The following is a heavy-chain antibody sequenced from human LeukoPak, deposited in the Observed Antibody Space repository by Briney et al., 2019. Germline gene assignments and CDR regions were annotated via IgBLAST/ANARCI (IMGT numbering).Heavy chain of an antibody. V-gene: IGHV3-30*18. CDR2: ISYDGSNK. D-gene: IGHD6-25*01. CDR3: AKEGPKYSSGWNYFDY. J-gene: IGHJ4*02. Sequence: PGRSLRLSCAASGFTFSSYGMHWVRQAPGKGLEWVAVISYDGSNKYYADSVKGRFTISRDNSKNTLYLQMNSLRAEDTAVYYCAKEGPKYSSGWNYFDYWGQGTLVTVSS. CDR1: GFTFSSYG.